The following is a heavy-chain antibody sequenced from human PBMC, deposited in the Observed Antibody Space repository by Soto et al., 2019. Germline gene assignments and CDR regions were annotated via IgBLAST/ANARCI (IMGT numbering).Heavy chain of an antibody. V-gene: IGHV4-39*01. Sequence: SETLSLTCTVSGGSISSSSYYWGWIRQPPGKGLEWIGSIYYSGSTYYNPSLKSRVTISVDTSKNQFSLKLSSVTAADTAVYYCARLPAAGGWNYDYYYYGMDVWGQGTTVTVSS. CDR1: GGSISSSSYY. J-gene: IGHJ6*02. CDR2: IYYSGST. D-gene: IGHD1-7*01. CDR3: ARLPAAGGWNYDYYYYGMDV.